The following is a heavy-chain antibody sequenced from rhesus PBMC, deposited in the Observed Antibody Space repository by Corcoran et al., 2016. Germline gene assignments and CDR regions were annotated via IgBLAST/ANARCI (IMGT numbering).Heavy chain of an antibody. CDR1: GGSISSSNW. Sequence: QVQLQESGPAVVKPSETLSLTCAVSGGSISSSNWWSWIRQSPGKGLEWIGGIYGSGGSTEYNPTLKCRVTISIDTSKNQFSLKLSSVTAADTAVYYCARDGYSGSYFDYWGQGVLVTVSS. CDR2: IYGSGGST. CDR3: ARDGYSGSYFDY. D-gene: IGHD3-16*01. J-gene: IGHJ4*01. V-gene: IGHV4-93*01.